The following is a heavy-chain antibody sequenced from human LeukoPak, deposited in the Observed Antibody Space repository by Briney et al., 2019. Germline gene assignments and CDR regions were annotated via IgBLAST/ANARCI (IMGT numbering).Heavy chain of an antibody. CDR2: IYHTGST. CDR1: GDSISSSPYF. V-gene: IGHV4-39*01. CDR3: ARPPDLAAPGY. D-gene: IGHD2-15*01. Sequence: SETLSLTCTVSGDSISSSPYFWAWIRQPPGQGLEWIGSIYHTGSTYYHAPLKSRVTISIDTSQNQFSLILTSVTAADTAMYYCARPPDLAAPGYWGQGTLVTVSS. J-gene: IGHJ4*02.